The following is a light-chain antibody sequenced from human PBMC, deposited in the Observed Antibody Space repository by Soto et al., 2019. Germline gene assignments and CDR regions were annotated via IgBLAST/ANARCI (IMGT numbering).Light chain of an antibody. CDR3: QQSHSTPRT. Sequence: DIQMTQSPSSLSASVGDRVTITCRASQSISSYLNWYQQKPGKAPKLLIYAASSLQSGVPSRFSGSESGTDFTLTISSLQPEDFATYYCQQSHSTPRTFGQGTKVEIK. V-gene: IGKV1-39*01. CDR2: AAS. J-gene: IGKJ1*01. CDR1: QSISSY.